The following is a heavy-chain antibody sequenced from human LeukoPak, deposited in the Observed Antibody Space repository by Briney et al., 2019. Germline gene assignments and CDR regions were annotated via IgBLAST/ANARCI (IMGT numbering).Heavy chain of an antibody. Sequence: ASVKVSCKASGYIFTNYYIHWVRQAPGQGLGWMGVISPSGGSTSYAQKFRGRVTMTRDTSTRTVYMELSSLRSEDTAVYYCARDYYDSSGYYYVFAYWGQGTLVTVSS. CDR1: GYIFTNYY. D-gene: IGHD3-22*01. CDR2: ISPSGGST. V-gene: IGHV1-46*01. CDR3: ARDYYDSSGYYYVFAY. J-gene: IGHJ4*02.